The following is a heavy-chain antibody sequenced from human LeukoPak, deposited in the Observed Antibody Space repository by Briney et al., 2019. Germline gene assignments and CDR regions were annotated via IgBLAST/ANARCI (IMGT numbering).Heavy chain of an antibody. CDR2: ISSSSSTI. CDR1: GFTFSSYS. D-gene: IGHD3-22*01. V-gene: IGHV3-48*02. Sequence: PGGSLRLSCAASGFTFSSYSMNWVRQAPGKGLEWVSSISSSSSTIYYADSVKGRFTIYRDNAKNSLYLQMNSLRDEDTAVYYCARVRYYYDSSGSTIDYWGQGTLVTVSS. J-gene: IGHJ4*02. CDR3: ARVRYYYDSSGSTIDY.